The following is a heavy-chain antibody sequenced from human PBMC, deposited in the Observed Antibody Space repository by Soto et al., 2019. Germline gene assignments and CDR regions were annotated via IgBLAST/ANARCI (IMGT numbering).Heavy chain of an antibody. D-gene: IGHD4-17*01. CDR3: ARHTYGDFARYYYRMDV. Sequence: GESLKISCKGSGYSFTSYWISWVRQMPGKGLEWMGRIDPSDSYTNYSPSFQGHVTISADKSISTAYLQWSNLKASDTAMYYCARHTYGDFARYYYRMDVWGQGTTVTVSS. J-gene: IGHJ6*02. CDR1: GYSFTSYW. CDR2: IDPSDSYT. V-gene: IGHV5-10-1*01.